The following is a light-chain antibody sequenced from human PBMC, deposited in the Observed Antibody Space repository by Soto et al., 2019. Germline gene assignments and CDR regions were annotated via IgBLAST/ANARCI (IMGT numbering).Light chain of an antibody. J-gene: IGLJ2*01. CDR2: DVN. V-gene: IGLV2-8*01. CDR1: SSDVGGHNY. CDR3: TSYAATKNLV. Sequence: QSALTQPPSASGSPGQSVTISCTGTSSDVGGHNYVSWYQQHPGKAPKLIIYDVNKRPSGVPDRFSGSKSGNTASLTVSGPQQEDKVVYNSTSYAATKNLVFAGGTRLTVL.